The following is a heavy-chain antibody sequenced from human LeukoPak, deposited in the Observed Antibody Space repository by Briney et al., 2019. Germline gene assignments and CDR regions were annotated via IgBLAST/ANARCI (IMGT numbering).Heavy chain of an antibody. V-gene: IGHV1-2*02. D-gene: IGHD1-1*01. CDR2: INPNSGGT. CDR3: ARDIGISTSGTTLPDY. Sequence: ASVKVSCKASGYTFTNYFIHWVRQAPEQGLEWMGWINPNSGGTNYAVNFKGRVTMTRDTSSSTAYMELNSLRSDDTAVYFCARDIGISTSGTTLPDYWGHGTRVTVSS. CDR1: GYTFTNYF. J-gene: IGHJ4*01.